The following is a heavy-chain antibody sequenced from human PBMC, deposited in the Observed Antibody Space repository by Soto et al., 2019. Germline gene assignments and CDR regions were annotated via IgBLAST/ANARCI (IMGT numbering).Heavy chain of an antibody. J-gene: IGHJ4*02. CDR3: AREFFGVVDY. V-gene: IGHV4-61*01. CDR1: CGSVSSGSYY. D-gene: IGHD3-3*01. Sequence: PSETLSLTCTVSCGSVSSGSYYWSWIRQPPGKGLEWIGYIYYSGSTNYNPSLKSRVTISVDTSKNQFSLKLSSVTAADTAVYYCAREFFGVVDYWGQGTLVTVSS. CDR2: IYYSGST.